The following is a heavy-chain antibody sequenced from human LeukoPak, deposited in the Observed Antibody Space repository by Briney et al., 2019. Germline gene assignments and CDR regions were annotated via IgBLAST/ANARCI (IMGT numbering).Heavy chain of an antibody. V-gene: IGHV3-11*04. CDR3: ARGIAAAGIGSNGY. Sequence: GGSLRLSCTASGFTFGDYAMSWFRQAPGKGLEWVSYISSSGSTIYYADSVKGRFTISRDNAKNSLYLQMNSLRAEDTAVYYCARGIAAAGIGSNGYWGQGTLVTVSS. CDR2: ISSSGSTI. CDR1: GFTFGDYA. J-gene: IGHJ4*02. D-gene: IGHD6-13*01.